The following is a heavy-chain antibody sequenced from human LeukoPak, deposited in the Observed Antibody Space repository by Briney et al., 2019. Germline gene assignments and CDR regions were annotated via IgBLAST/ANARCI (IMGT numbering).Heavy chain of an antibody. D-gene: IGHD6-6*01. CDR3: AKQYSSSSSHP. CDR2: ISESGDKT. V-gene: IGHV3-23*01. CDR1: GFTFSTSA. J-gene: IGHJ5*02. Sequence: GGSLRLSSAASGFTFSTSAMSWVRQAPGKGLEWVSGISESGDKTYYTDSVKGRFTISRDNSKNTLFLQMNSLRGEDTAVYYCAKQYSSSSSHPWGQGTLVIVSS.